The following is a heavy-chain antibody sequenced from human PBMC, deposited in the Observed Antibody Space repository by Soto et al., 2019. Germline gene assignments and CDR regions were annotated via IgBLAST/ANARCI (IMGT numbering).Heavy chain of an antibody. CDR3: ARVEFMDYGDYGFWFDP. CDR1: GYTFTSYG. Sequence: GASVKVSCKASGYTFTSYGISWVRQAPGQGLEWMGWISAYNGNTNYAQKLQGRVTMTTDTSTSTAYMELRSLRSDDTAVYYCARVEFMDYGDYGFWFDPWGQGTLVTVSS. J-gene: IGHJ5*02. V-gene: IGHV1-18*01. CDR2: ISAYNGNT. D-gene: IGHD4-17*01.